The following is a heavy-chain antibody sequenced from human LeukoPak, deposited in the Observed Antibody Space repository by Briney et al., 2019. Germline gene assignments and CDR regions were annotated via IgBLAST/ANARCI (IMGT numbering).Heavy chain of an antibody. V-gene: IGHV3-23*01. Sequence: QPGGSLRLSCVASXFTFTRYCMSWVRPAPGKGLEWVSVISGNGDTAYYADSVKGRFTISRDNSKNTVYLQTNSLRAEDTAVYYCARGPYYYDGSAYDYYGMDVWGQGTTVTVSS. D-gene: IGHD3-22*01. CDR1: XFTFTRYC. CDR3: ARGPYYYDGSAYDYYGMDV. J-gene: IGHJ6*02. CDR2: ISGNGDTA.